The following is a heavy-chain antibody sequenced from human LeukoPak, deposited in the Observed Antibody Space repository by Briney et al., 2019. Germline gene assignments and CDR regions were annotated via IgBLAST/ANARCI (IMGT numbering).Heavy chain of an antibody. CDR1: GYTFTSYG. CDR3: ARCEYSSSARDY. CDR2: ISAYTANT. Sequence: ASVKVSCTASGYTFTSYGISWVRHPPGQGLEWMGWISAYTANTNYAQTLQGRVSMTTDTSPSTAYMELRSLRSDDTAVYYCARCEYSSSARDYWGQGTLVTVSS. V-gene: IGHV1-18*01. D-gene: IGHD6-6*01. J-gene: IGHJ4*02.